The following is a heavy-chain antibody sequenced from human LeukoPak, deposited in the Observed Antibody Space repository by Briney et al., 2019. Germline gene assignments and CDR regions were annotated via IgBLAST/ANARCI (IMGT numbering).Heavy chain of an antibody. D-gene: IGHD3-9*01. CDR3: ATKGPTYDILTGYSYYFDY. CDR1: GYTFTSFG. V-gene: IGHV1-18*01. J-gene: IGHJ4*02. Sequence: ASVKVSCKASGYTFTSFGISWVRQAPGQGLEWMGLISAYNANTNYAQKLQGRVTMTTDTSTSTAYIELRSLRSVDTAVYYCATKGPTYDILTGYSYYFDYWGQGTLVTVSS. CDR2: ISAYNANT.